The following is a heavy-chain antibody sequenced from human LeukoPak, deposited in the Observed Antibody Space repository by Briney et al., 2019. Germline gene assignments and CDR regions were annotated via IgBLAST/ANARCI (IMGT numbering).Heavy chain of an antibody. Sequence: GGSLRLSCAASGFTFNRYNMNWVRQAPGKGLEWVSYISSSGSTIYYADSVKGRFTISRDNAKNSLYLQMNSLRAEDTAVYYCARVRLGELSSIDYWGQGTLVTVSS. CDR1: GFTFNRYN. V-gene: IGHV3-48*04. CDR2: ISSSGSTI. J-gene: IGHJ4*02. D-gene: IGHD3-16*02. CDR3: ARVRLGELSSIDY.